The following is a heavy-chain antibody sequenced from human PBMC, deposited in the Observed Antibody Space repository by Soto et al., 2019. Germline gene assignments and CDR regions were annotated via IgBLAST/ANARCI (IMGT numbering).Heavy chain of an antibody. Sequence: QVQLVESGGGVVQPGRSLRLSCAASGFTFSSYAMHWVRQAPGKGLGWVAVISYDGSNKYYADSVKGRFTISRDNSKNTLYLQMNSLRAEDTAVYYCARDADCSGGSCYSRGGYFDYWGQGTLVTVSS. CDR3: ARDADCSGGSCYSRGGYFDY. CDR2: ISYDGSNK. D-gene: IGHD2-15*01. V-gene: IGHV3-30-3*01. J-gene: IGHJ4*02. CDR1: GFTFSSYA.